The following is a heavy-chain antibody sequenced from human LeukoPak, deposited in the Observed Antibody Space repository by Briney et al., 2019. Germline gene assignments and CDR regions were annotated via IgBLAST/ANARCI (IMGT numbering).Heavy chain of an antibody. D-gene: IGHD6-6*01. CDR3: ARSLGYSSSYLGY. CDR2: ISSSSSTI. CDR1: GFTFSSYS. J-gene: IGHJ4*02. V-gene: IGHV3-48*01. Sequence: GGSLRLSCAASGFTFSSYSMNWVRQAPGKGLEWVSYISSSSSTIYYADSVKGRFTISRDNAKNSLYLQMNSLRAEDTAVYYCARSLGYSSSYLGYWGQGTLVTVSS.